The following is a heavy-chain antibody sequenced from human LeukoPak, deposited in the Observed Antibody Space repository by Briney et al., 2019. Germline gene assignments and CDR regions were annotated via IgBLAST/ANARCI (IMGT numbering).Heavy chain of an antibody. CDR3: ARDFLVDTMVRGVIGGDYYYYYGMDV. D-gene: IGHD3-10*01. CDR2: TYYRSKWYN. Sequence: SQTLSLTCAISGDSVSSNSAAWNWIRQSPSRGLEWLGRTYYRSKWYNDYAVSVKSRITINPDTSKNQFSLQLNSVTPEDTAVYYCARDFLVDTMVRGVIGGDYYYYYGMDVWGKGTTVTVSS. V-gene: IGHV6-1*01. J-gene: IGHJ6*04. CDR1: GDSVSSNSAA.